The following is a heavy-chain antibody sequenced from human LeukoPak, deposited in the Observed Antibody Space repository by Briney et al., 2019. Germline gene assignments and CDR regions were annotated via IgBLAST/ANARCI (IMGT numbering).Heavy chain of an antibody. J-gene: IGHJ3*02. Sequence: ASVKVSCKASGGIFSSYAISWVRQAPGQGLEWMGGIIPIFGTANYAQKFQGRVTITTDESTSTAYMELSSLRSEDTAVYYCARGRAESIVGATVDAFDICGQGTMVTVSS. CDR3: ARGRAESIVGATVDAFDI. D-gene: IGHD1-26*01. CDR1: GGIFSSYA. V-gene: IGHV1-69*05. CDR2: IIPIFGTA.